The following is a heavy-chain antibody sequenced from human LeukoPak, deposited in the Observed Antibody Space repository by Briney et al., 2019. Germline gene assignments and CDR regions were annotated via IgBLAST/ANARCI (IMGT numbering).Heavy chain of an antibody. CDR2: IYTSAST. CDR3: ARENYYGSGSYYH. J-gene: IGHJ5*02. Sequence: SETLSRTCTVSGGSISSYYWSWIRQPAGKGLEWIGRIYTSASTNYNPSLKSRVTMSVDTSKNQFSLKLSSVTAADTAVYYCARENYYGSGSYYHWGQGTLVTVSS. V-gene: IGHV4-4*07. CDR1: GGSISSYY. D-gene: IGHD3-10*01.